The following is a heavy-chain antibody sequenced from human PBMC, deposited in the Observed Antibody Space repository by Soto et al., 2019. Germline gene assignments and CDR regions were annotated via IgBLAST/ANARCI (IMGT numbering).Heavy chain of an antibody. J-gene: IGHJ6*02. V-gene: IGHV1-69*01. CDR2: IIPIFGTA. D-gene: IGHD5-12*01. CDR1: GGTFSSYA. CDR3: ARARNGYDWYYYYYGMDV. Sequence: QVQLVQSGAEVKKPGSSMKVSCKASGGTFSSYAISWVRQAPGQGLEWMGGIIPIFGTANYAQKFQGRVTITADESTSTAYMELSSLRSEDTAVYYCARARNGYDWYYYYYGMDVWGQGTTVTVSS.